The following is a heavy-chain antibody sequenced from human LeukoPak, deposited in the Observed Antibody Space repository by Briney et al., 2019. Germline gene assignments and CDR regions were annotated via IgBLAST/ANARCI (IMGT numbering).Heavy chain of an antibody. Sequence: SETLSLTCSVSGGSISSYYWSWIRKPPGKGLELIAYIYYSWGTNYNPSLKSRVTISVDTSKNQFSLKLSSVTAADTAVYYCAKMDCMKVRSNWYFDLWGRGTLVTVSS. J-gene: IGHJ2*01. CDR2: IYYSWGT. CDR3: AKMDCMKVRSNWYFDL. V-gene: IGHV4-59*01. D-gene: IGHD3/OR15-3a*01. CDR1: GGSISSYY.